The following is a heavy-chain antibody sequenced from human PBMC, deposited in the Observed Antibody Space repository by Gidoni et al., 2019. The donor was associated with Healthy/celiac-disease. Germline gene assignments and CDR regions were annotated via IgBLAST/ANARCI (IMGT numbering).Heavy chain of an antibody. CDR3: AREYYYDSSGYLRLDAFDI. CDR1: GFTVSSHY. Sequence: EVQLVESGGGLIQPGGSLRLSCAASGFTVSSHYLSWGRQAPGKGLEWVSVMSSGGSTYDADSVKGRFTIARDNAKNTLYLQMNSLRAEDTAVYYCAREYYYDSSGYLRLDAFDIWGQGTMVTVSS. D-gene: IGHD3-22*01. V-gene: IGHV3-53*01. J-gene: IGHJ3*02. CDR2: MSSGGST.